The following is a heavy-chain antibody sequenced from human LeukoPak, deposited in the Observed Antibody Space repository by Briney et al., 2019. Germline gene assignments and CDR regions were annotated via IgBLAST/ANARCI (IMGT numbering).Heavy chain of an antibody. V-gene: IGHV1-24*01. J-gene: IGHJ4*02. Sequence: ASVKVSCKVSGYTLTELSMHWVRQAPGKGLEWMGGFDPEGGETIYAQKFQGRVTMTEDTSTDTAYMELSSLRSEGTAVYYCATGLYDSSGYYRKYYFDYWGQGTLVTVSS. CDR2: FDPEGGET. CDR1: GYTLTELS. CDR3: ATGLYDSSGYYRKYYFDY. D-gene: IGHD3-22*01.